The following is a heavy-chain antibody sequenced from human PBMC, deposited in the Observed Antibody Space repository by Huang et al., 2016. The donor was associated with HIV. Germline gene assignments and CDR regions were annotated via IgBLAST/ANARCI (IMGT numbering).Heavy chain of an antibody. V-gene: IGHV4-39*01. D-gene: IGHD3-22*01. CDR2: IYYSGST. CDR3: ARHFSYYDSSGYTPWDAFDI. J-gene: IGHJ3*02. Sequence: QLQLQGSGPGLVKPSETLSLTCTVSGGSITSSSYYWGWIRQPPGKGREWVGIIYYSGSTDYNPSLKSRVTVSADTSKNQFSLKLSSVTAADTAVYYCARHFSYYDSSGYTPWDAFDIWGQGTMVTVSS. CDR1: GGSITSSSYY.